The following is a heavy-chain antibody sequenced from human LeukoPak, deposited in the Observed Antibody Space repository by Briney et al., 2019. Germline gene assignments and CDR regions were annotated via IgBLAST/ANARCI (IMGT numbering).Heavy chain of an antibody. V-gene: IGHV5-51*01. CDR2: IYPVDSDS. CDR3: ARHSGRYYGSGSYYYYYMDV. Sequence: GESLKISCKGSGYTFTSYSIGWVRQRPGKGLEWMGSIYPVDSDSRSRPSFQGQVTISADKSISTAYLQWSSLKASDTAMYYCARHSGRYYGSGSYYYYYMDVWGKGTTVTVSS. J-gene: IGHJ6*03. CDR1: GYTFTSYS. D-gene: IGHD3-10*01.